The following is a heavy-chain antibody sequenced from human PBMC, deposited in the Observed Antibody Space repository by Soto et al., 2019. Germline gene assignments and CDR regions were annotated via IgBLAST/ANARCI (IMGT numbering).Heavy chain of an antibody. CDR1: GFTFSSYA. D-gene: IGHD3-22*01. Sequence: PGGSLRLSCAASGFTFSSYAMHWVRQAPGKGLEWVAVISYDGSNKYYADSVKGRFTISRDNSKNTLYLQMNSLRAEDTAVYYCARFPSTGITMRRTDAFDIWGQGTMVTVSS. CDR3: ARFPSTGITMRRTDAFDI. V-gene: IGHV3-30-3*01. J-gene: IGHJ3*02. CDR2: ISYDGSNK.